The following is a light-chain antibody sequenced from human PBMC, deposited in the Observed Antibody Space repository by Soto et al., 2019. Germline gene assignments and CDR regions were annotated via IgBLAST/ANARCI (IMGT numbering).Light chain of an antibody. CDR3: QQYNDLPPWT. V-gene: IGKV3-15*01. CDR2: GAS. J-gene: IGKJ1*01. Sequence: EILMTQSPATLSVSPGDRATLSCRASQSVSNNLAWYQQRPGQAPRLLIYGASTRATGIPARFSGSGSGTEFTLTISSLQSEDFAVYYCQQYNDLPPWTFGQGTKVEIK. CDR1: QSVSNN.